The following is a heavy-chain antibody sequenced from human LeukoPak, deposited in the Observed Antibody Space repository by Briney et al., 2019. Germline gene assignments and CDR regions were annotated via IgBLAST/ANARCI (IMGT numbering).Heavy chain of an antibody. V-gene: IGHV4-31*03. D-gene: IGHD3-10*01. Sequence: SQTLSLTCTVSGGSISSGGYYWSWIRQHPGRGLEWIGYIYYSGSTYYNPSLKSRVTISVDTSKNQFSLKLSSVTAADTAVYYCARGRNLWFGELSYYFDYWGQGTLVTVSS. CDR2: IYYSGST. CDR1: GGSISSGGYY. CDR3: ARGRNLWFGELSYYFDY. J-gene: IGHJ4*02.